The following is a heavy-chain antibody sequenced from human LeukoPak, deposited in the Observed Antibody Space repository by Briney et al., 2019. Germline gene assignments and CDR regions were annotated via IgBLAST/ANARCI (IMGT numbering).Heavy chain of an antibody. CDR1: GFTFSSYW. V-gene: IGHV3-48*01. CDR3: ARVSHYGSGWFDP. CDR2: ISSSSSTI. J-gene: IGHJ5*02. D-gene: IGHD3-10*01. Sequence: PGGSLRLSCAASGFTFSSYWMSWVRQAPGRGLEWVSYISSSSSTIYYADSVKGRFTISRDNAKNSLYLQMNSLRAEDTAVYYCARVSHYGSGWFDPWGQGTLVTVSS.